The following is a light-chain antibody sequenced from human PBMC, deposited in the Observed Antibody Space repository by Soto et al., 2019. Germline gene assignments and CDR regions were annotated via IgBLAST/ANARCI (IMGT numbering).Light chain of an antibody. CDR3: QHYNNWPVT. CDR2: GAS. J-gene: IGKJ2*01. Sequence: EIVLTQSPGTLSLSPGERATLSCRASQSVSSSYLAWYQQKPGQAPRLLIYGASSRATGIPDRFSGSGSGTEFTLTISSLQSEDFAVYYCQHYNNWPVTFGQGTKLEIK. V-gene: IGKV3-20*01. CDR1: QSVSSSY.